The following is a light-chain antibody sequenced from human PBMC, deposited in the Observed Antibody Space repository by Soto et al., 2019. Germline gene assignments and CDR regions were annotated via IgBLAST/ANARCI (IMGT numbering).Light chain of an antibody. CDR1: QSVSSNY. Sequence: EIVLTQSPGTLSLSPGQRATLSCRASQSVSSNYLVWYQQKPGQAPRLLISGASRRATGIPDRFSGSGSGTDFTLTISRLEPEDFAVYYCQQYGSSPVTFGPGTKVDIK. J-gene: IGKJ3*01. CDR3: QQYGSSPVT. CDR2: GAS. V-gene: IGKV3-20*01.